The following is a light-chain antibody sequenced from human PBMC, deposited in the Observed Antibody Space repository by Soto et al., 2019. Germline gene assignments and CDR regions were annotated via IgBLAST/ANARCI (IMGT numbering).Light chain of an antibody. CDR1: SSNIGNNY. J-gene: IGLJ2*01. CDR2: DNN. V-gene: IGLV1-51*01. CDR3: GTWDTSLSAVV. Sequence: QSVLTQPPSVSAAPGQKVTISCSGSSSNIGNNYVSWYQHLPGTAPKLLIYDNNERPSGITDRFSGSKSGTSATLGITGLQTGDEADYYCGTWDTSLSAVVFGGGTKVTVL.